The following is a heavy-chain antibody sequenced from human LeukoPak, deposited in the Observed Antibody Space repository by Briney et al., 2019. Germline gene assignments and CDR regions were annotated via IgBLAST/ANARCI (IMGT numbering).Heavy chain of an antibody. D-gene: IGHD5-18*01. CDR1: GGSISSGGYY. J-gene: IGHJ3*01. Sequence: SETLSLTCSVSGGSISSGGYYWSWIRQHPGKGLEWIGYIYYSGSTYYNPSLKSRVTISVDTSKNQFSLKLSSVTAADTAVYYCARGLDTRGPDAFDVWGQGTMVTVSS. CDR3: ARGLDTRGPDAFDV. CDR2: IYYSGST. V-gene: IGHV4-31*03.